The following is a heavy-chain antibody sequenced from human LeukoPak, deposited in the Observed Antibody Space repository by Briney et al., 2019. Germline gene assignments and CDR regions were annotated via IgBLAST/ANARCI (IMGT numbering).Heavy chain of an antibody. CDR1: DGSISSGDYY. V-gene: IGHV4-30-4*08. J-gene: IGHJ4*02. D-gene: IGHD4-17*01. Sequence: SQTLSLTCTVSDGSISSGDYYWSWIRQPPGKGLEWIGYIYYSGSTYYNPSLKSRVTISVDTSKNQFSLKLSSVTAADTAVYYCARVSDGDYPFDYWGQGTLVTVSS. CDR3: ARVSDGDYPFDY. CDR2: IYYSGST.